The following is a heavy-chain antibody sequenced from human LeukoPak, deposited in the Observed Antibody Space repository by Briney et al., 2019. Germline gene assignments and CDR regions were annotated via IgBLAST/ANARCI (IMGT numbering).Heavy chain of an antibody. D-gene: IGHD6-19*01. CDR1: GGTGSSDS. CDR2: MSSSSSYI. J-gene: IGHJ4*02. V-gene: IGHV3-21*01. CDR3: ARAGPPSWAWLL. Sequence: GGSLRRSCAASGGTGSSDSMNGVRRAPGEGVEWVASMSSSSSYIYYADSVQGRFTISRDQAKNSLYLQTHSLRAEDTAVYYCARAGPPSWAWLLWGQGTLVTVSS.